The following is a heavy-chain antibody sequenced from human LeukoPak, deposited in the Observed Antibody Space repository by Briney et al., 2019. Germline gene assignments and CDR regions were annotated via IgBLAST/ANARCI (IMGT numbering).Heavy chain of an antibody. J-gene: IGHJ4*02. CDR1: GFTVSSSY. CDR3: ARDLEAANTYYFDY. CDR2: ISSAGTT. V-gene: IGHV3-66*01. Sequence: GGSLRLSCAASGFTVSSSYMSWVRQAPGKGLEWVSIISSAGTTYYADSVKGRFTISRDNSKNTVYLQVNSLRDEDTAVYYCARDLEAANTYYFDYWGQGTMVAVSS. D-gene: IGHD6-13*01.